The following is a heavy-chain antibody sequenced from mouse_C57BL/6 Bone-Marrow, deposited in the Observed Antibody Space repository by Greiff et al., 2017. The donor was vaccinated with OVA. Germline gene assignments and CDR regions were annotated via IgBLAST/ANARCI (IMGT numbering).Heavy chain of an antibody. D-gene: IGHD2-3*01. CDR2: IDPANGNT. J-gene: IGHJ4*01. Sequence: VQLQQSVAELVRPGASVKLSCTASGFNIKNTYMHWVKQRPEQGLEWIGRIDPANGNTKYAPKFPGKATITADTSSNTAYLQRSSLASEDTAIEYCARLRWLLSYYAMDYWGQGTSVTVSS. CDR3: ARLRWLLSYYAMDY. V-gene: IGHV14-3*01. CDR1: GFNIKNTY.